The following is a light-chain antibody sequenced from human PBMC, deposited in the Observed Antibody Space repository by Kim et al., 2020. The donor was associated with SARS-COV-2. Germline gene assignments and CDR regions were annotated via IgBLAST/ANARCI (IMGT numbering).Light chain of an antibody. V-gene: IGKV1-9*01. Sequence: LSASVGDRVTITCRASQGISSYLAWYQQRPGQAPKLLFYAASTLQSGVPSRFSGSGSGTDFTLTISSLQPEVVATYYCQQLNGDPSFGGGTRVEI. CDR3: QQLNGDPS. J-gene: IGKJ4*01. CDR1: QGISSY. CDR2: AAS.